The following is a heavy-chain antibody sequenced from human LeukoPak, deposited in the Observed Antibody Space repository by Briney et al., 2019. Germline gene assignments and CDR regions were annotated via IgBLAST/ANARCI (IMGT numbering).Heavy chain of an antibody. Sequence: ASVKVSCKASGYTFTSYYMHWARQAPGQGLEWMGIINPSGGSTSYAQKSQGRVTMTRDTSTSTVYMELSSLRSEDTAVYYCARVGGYSYGPEYYGMDVWGQGTTVTVSS. CDR3: ARVGGYSYGPEYYGMDV. CDR2: INPSGGST. CDR1: GYTFTSYY. J-gene: IGHJ6*02. D-gene: IGHD5-18*01. V-gene: IGHV1-46*01.